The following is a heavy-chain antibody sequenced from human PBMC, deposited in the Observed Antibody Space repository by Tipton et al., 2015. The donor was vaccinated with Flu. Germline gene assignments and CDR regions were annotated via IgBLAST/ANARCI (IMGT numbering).Heavy chain of an antibody. CDR1: GGSISSGGYY. J-gene: IGHJ4*02. Sequence: TLSLTCTVSGGSISSGGYYWSWIRQHPGKGLEWIGYIYYSGSTYYNPSLKSRVTISVDTSKNQFSLKLSSVTAADTAVYYCARGYYYDSSGTRSYYFDYWGQGTLATVSA. D-gene: IGHD3-22*01. V-gene: IGHV4-31*03. CDR3: ARGYYYDSSGTRSYYFDY. CDR2: IYYSGST.